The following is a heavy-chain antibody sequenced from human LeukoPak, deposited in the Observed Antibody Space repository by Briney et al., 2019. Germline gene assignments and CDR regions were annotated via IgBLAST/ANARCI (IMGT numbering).Heavy chain of an antibody. J-gene: IGHJ4*02. D-gene: IGHD1-20*01. CDR1: GYSFTSYW. CDR3: ASPRYNWNQPFDY. CDR2: ICPDDSDT. V-gene: IGHV5-51*01. Sequence: GEALEISCKGSGYSFTSYWIGLVRQLPGKGLEWMGIICPDDSDTRYSPSFQGQVTISADKSISTAYLQWSSLKASDTAMYYCASPRYNWNQPFDYWGQGTLVTVSS.